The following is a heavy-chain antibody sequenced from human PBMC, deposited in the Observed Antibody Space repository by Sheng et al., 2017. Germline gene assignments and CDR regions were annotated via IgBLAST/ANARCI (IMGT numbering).Heavy chain of an antibody. CDR2: ISYSGIT. D-gene: IGHD2-15*01. CDR3: ARSDTVVVVFALGSVDY. Sequence: QVQLQESGPGLVKPSETLSLTCTVSGGSINNYYWSWIRQPPGKGLEWIGYISYSGITSYTPSLKSRVTMSVDMSKNQFSLRLTSATAADTAIYYCARSDTVVVVFALGSVDYWGQGTRGRRLL. V-gene: IGHV4-59*01. J-gene: IGHJ4*02. CDR1: GGSINNYY.